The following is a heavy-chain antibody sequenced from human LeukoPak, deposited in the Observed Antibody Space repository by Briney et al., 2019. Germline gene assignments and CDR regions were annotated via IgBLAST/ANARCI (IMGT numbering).Heavy chain of an antibody. CDR1: GFTFSDYY. D-gene: IGHD3-22*01. CDR3: ARHDAGDYDSSGYTDY. J-gene: IGHJ4*02. Sequence: GGSLRLSCAASGFTFSDYYMSWIRQAPGKGLEWVSYISSSGSTIYYADSVKGRFTISRDYAKNSLYLQMNSLRAEDTAVYYCARHDAGDYDSSGYTDYWGQGTLVTVSS. CDR2: ISSSGSTI. V-gene: IGHV3-11*04.